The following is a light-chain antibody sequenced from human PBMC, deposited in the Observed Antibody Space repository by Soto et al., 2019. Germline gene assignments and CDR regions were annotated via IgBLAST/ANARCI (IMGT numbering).Light chain of an antibody. CDR3: QQSFNAPFT. CDR2: AAS. Sequence: DIQMTQFPSSLSASVGGRVTITCRASQSISYYLNWYQQRPGKAPNHLIYAASNLQSGVPSRFSGSGSGTDFTLTINSLQPEDFATYFCQQSFNAPFTFGPGTKV. V-gene: IGKV1-39*01. J-gene: IGKJ3*01. CDR1: QSISYY.